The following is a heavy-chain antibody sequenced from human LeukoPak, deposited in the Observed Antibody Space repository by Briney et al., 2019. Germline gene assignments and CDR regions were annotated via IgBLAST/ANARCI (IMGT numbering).Heavy chain of an antibody. J-gene: IGHJ5*02. Sequence: GGSLRLSCAASGFTFSSYAMSWVRQAPGKGLEWVSAISGSGGSTYYADSVKGRFTISRDNSKNTLYLQMNSLRAEGTAVYYCANGEGGSSWYWFDPWGQGTLVTVSS. D-gene: IGHD6-13*01. CDR2: ISGSGGST. V-gene: IGHV3-23*01. CDR1: GFTFSSYA. CDR3: ANGEGGSSWYWFDP.